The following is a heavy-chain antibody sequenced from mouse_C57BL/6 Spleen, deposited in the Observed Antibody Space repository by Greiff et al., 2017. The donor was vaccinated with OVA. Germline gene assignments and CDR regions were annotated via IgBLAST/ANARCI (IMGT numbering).Heavy chain of an antibody. J-gene: IGHJ2*01. Sequence: EVQLVESGGDLVKPGGSLKLSCAASGFTFSSYGMSWVRQTPDKRLEWVATISSGGSYTYYPDSVKGRFTISRDNAKNTLYLQMSSLKSDDTAMYYCARHYSNYFDYWGQGTTLTVSS. V-gene: IGHV5-6*01. D-gene: IGHD2-5*01. CDR2: ISSGGSYT. CDR3: ARHYSNYFDY. CDR1: GFTFSSYG.